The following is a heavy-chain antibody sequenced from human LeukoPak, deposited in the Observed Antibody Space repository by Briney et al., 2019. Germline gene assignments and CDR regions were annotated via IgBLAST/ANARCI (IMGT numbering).Heavy chain of an antibody. V-gene: IGHV4-34*01. Sequence: SETLSLTCAVYGGSFSGYYWSWIRQPPGKGLGWIGEINHSGSTNYNPSLKSRVTVSVDTSKNQFSLKLGSVTAADTAVYFCAGGREGYPRIPPDYWGQGTLVTVSS. CDR1: GGSFSGYY. D-gene: IGHD5-24*01. CDR3: AGGREGYPRIPPDY. CDR2: INHSGST. J-gene: IGHJ4*02.